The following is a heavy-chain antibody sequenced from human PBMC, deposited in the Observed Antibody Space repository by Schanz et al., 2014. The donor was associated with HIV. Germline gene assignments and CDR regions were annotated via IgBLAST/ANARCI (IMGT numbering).Heavy chain of an antibody. D-gene: IGHD6-13*01. CDR1: GFTFSSYG. J-gene: IGHJ4*02. Sequence: VQLVESGGGLVKRGGSLRLSCAASGFTFSSYGMHWVRQAPGKGLEWVAVISYDGSYKYYADSVKGRFTISRDNSKNTLYLQMNSLRAEDTAVYYCAKGYDWYTSSTGDYWGQGTLVTVST. V-gene: IGHV3-30*18. CDR3: AKGYDWYTSSTGDY. CDR2: ISYDGSYK.